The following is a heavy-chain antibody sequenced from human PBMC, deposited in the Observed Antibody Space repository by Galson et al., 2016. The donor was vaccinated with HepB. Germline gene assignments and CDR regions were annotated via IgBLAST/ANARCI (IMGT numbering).Heavy chain of an antibody. Sequence: SLRLSCAASGFRISNYKMTWVRQAPDKGLEWVSNIRTNGSDIYYADSVKGRFTISRDNAKNSLYLQLNSLRAEDTAVYYCARGGFVVVGEFDYWGQGTLVIVSS. V-gene: IGHV3-21*01. CDR1: GFRISNYK. CDR3: ARGGFVVVGEFDY. D-gene: IGHD2-21*01. CDR2: IRTNGSDI. J-gene: IGHJ4*02.